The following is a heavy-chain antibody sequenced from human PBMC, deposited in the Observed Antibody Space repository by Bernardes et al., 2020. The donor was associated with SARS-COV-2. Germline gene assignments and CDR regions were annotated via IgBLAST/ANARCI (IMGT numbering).Heavy chain of an antibody. CDR2: IFYSGTT. J-gene: IGHJ5*02. CDR3: ARLFQTDYGSGLIWFDP. D-gene: IGHD3-10*01. V-gene: IGHV4-39*01. CDR1: GGSINSSTYY. Sequence: SETLSLTCTVSGGSINSSTYYWGWIRQPPGKGLEWIGSIFYSGTTYYNPSLKSRVTISVDTSNQFSLKLSSVTAADTAVYFCARLFQTDYGSGLIWFDPWGQGTLVTVSS.